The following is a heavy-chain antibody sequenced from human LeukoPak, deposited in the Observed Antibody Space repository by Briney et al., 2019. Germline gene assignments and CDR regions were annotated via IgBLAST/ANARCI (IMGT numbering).Heavy chain of an antibody. CDR3: AKDWSYRYTIEY. Sequence: GGSLRLSCAASGFAFKTYAMHWVRQAPGKGLEYLAFISYDGNIYSYVDSVKGRFTISRDNSKNTLYLQMNSLRAEDTPVYYCAKDWSYRYTIEYWGQGTLVTVSS. V-gene: IGHV3-30*18. CDR2: ISYDGNIY. J-gene: IGHJ4*02. D-gene: IGHD3-16*02. CDR1: GFAFKTYA.